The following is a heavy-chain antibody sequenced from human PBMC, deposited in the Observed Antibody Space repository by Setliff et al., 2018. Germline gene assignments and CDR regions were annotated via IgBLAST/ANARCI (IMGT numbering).Heavy chain of an antibody. J-gene: IGHJ3*02. CDR1: GYTFTSYY. CDR2: INPSGGST. D-gene: IGHD3-22*01. V-gene: IGHV1-46*01. CDR3: ARDTPQYYYDSSGYYRAFDI. Sequence: ASVKVSCKASGYTFTSYYMHWVRQAPGQGLEWMGIINPSGGSTSYAQKFQGRVTMTRDTSTSTVYMELSSLRSEDTAVYYCARDTPQYYYDSSGYYRAFDIWGQGTMVTVSS.